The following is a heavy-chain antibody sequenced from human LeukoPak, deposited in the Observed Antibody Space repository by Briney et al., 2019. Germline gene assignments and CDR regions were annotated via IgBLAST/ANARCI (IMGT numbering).Heavy chain of an antibody. CDR2: IYTSGST. V-gene: IGHV4-59*10. CDR1: GGSFSGYY. Sequence: SETLSLTCAVYGGSFSGYYWSWIRQPAGKGLEWIGRIYTSGSTNYNPSLKSRVTMSVDTSKNQFSLKLSSVTAADTAVYYCARGCSGGSCIFGFDPWGQGTLVTVSS. CDR3: ARGCSGGSCIFGFDP. D-gene: IGHD2-15*01. J-gene: IGHJ5*02.